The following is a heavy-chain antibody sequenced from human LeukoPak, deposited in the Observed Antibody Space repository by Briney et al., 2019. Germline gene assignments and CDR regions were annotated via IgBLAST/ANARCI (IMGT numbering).Heavy chain of an antibody. D-gene: IGHD1-26*01. CDR3: TRYSGSYPFDY. J-gene: IGHJ4*02. CDR2: IRSKAYGGTM. CDR1: GSTFGDYA. Sequence: GGSLRLSCTASGSTFGDYAMNWVRQAPGKGLEWVGFIRSKAYGGTMEYAASVKGRFTVSRDDSKSIAYLQMDSLKTEDTAVYYCTRYSGSYPFDYWGQGTLVTVST. V-gene: IGHV3-49*04.